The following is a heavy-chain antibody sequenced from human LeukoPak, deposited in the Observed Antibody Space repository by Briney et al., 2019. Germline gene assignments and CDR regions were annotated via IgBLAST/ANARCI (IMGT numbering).Heavy chain of an antibody. J-gene: IGHJ4*02. D-gene: IGHD5-24*01. V-gene: IGHV3-23*01. CDR1: GFTFSSYA. Sequence: GGSLRLSCAASGFTFSSYAMSWVRQAPGKGLEWVSAISGSGGSTYNADSVKGRFTISRDNSKNTLYLQMNSLRAEDTAVYYCAKVTNGYRYFDYWGQGTLVTVSS. CDR2: ISGSGGST. CDR3: AKVTNGYRYFDY.